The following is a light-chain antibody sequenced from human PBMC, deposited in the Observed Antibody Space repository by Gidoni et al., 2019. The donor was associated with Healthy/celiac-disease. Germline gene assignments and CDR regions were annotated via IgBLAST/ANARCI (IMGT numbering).Light chain of an antibody. CDR2: AAS. Sequence: DIQMTQSPSSVSASVGDRVTITCRASQGIRSWLAWYQQKPGKAPKLLIYAASSLQSGVPSMFSGSGSGTDFTLTISSLQPEDFATYYCQQANSFPPYTFGQGTKLEIK. CDR3: QQANSFPPYT. V-gene: IGKV1-12*01. CDR1: QGIRSW. J-gene: IGKJ2*01.